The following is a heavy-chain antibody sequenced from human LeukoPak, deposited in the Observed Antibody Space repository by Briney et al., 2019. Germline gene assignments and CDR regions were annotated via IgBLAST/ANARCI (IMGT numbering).Heavy chain of an antibody. Sequence: GGSLRLSCAASGFTFSSYAMSWVRQARGKGLAWVSSIRGTFGSKYYADSVKGRFTISRDNSNNTLYLQMNSLRAEDTAVYYCAKRGDERGLYYFDYWGQGTLVTVSS. D-gene: IGHD3-10*01. J-gene: IGHJ4*02. CDR3: AKRGDERGLYYFDY. CDR2: IRGTFGSK. CDR1: GFTFSSYA. V-gene: IGHV3-23*01.